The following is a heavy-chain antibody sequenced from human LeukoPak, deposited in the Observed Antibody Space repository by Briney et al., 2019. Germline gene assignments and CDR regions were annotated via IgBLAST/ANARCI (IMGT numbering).Heavy chain of an antibody. Sequence: ASVKVSCKASGYTFIAYHIHWLRQAPGQGLEWMGWISPNSGGTNYAQKFQGRVTMTRDTSISTAYMELSRLRSDDTAVYYCARVEDCSSTSCYLTFDYWGQGTLVTVSS. D-gene: IGHD2-2*01. CDR1: GYTFIAYH. V-gene: IGHV1-2*02. J-gene: IGHJ4*02. CDR2: ISPNSGGT. CDR3: ARVEDCSSTSCYLTFDY.